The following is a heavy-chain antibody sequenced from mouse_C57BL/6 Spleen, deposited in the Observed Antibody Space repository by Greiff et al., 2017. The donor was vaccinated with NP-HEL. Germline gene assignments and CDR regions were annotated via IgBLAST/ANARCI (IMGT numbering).Heavy chain of an antibody. D-gene: IGHD3-2*02. CDR2: IYPGDGDT. CDR1: GYALSSSW. V-gene: IGHV1-82*01. Sequence: QVQLQQSGPELVKPGASVKISCKASGYALSSSWMNWVKQRPGKGLEWIGRIYPGDGDTNYNGKFKGKATLTADKSSSTAYMQLSSLTSEDSAVYFCASLDSSGYWFAYWGQGTLVTVSA. J-gene: IGHJ3*01. CDR3: ASLDSSGYWFAY.